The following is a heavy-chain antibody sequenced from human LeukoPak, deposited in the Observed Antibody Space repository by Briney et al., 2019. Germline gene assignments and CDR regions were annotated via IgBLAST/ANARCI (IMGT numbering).Heavy chain of an antibody. D-gene: IGHD5-18*01. CDR3: ARGRGYSYALRAFDI. CDR1: GGSISSSSYY. V-gene: IGHV4-39*07. Sequence: KPSETLSLTCTVSGGSISSSSYYWGWIRQPPGKGLEWIGEINHSGSTNYNPSLKSRVTISVDTSKHQFSLKLSSVTAADTAVYYCARGRGYSYALRAFDIWGQGTMVTVSS. J-gene: IGHJ3*02. CDR2: INHSGST.